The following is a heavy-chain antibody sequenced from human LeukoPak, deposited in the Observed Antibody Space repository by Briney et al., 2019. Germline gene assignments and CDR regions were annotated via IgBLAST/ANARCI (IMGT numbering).Heavy chain of an antibody. V-gene: IGHV4-34*01. Sequence: SETLSLTCAVYGGSFSGYYWSWIRQPPGKGLEWIGEINHSGSTNYNPSLKSRVTISVDTSKNQFSLKLSSVTAADTAVYYCARALEPFDYWGQGTLVTVSS. CDR3: ARALEPFDY. CDR1: GGSFSGYY. J-gene: IGHJ4*02. CDR2: INHSGST. D-gene: IGHD1-1*01.